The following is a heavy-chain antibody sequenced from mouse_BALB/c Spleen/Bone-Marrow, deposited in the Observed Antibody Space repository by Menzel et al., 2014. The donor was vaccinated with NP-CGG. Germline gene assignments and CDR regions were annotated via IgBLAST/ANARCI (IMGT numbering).Heavy chain of an antibody. CDR3: ATGFAY. Sequence: HWVKQRPEQGLEWIGRIDPANGNTKYDPKFQGKATITADTSSNTAYLQLSSLTSEDTAVYYCATGFAYWGQGTLVTVSA. CDR2: IDPANGNT. J-gene: IGHJ3*01. V-gene: IGHV14-3*02.